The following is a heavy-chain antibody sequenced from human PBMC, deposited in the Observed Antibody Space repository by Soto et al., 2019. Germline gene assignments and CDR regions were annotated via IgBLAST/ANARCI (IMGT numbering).Heavy chain of an antibody. Sequence: QVQLQESGPGLVKPSQTLSLTCTVSGGSISSGGYYWSWIRQHPGKGLEWIGYIYYSGSTYYNPSLKIRFTISVDTSKNQFSLKLSSVTAADTAVYYCARVALEMATITQIDAFDIWGQGTMVTVSS. CDR3: ARVALEMATITQIDAFDI. V-gene: IGHV4-31*03. J-gene: IGHJ3*02. D-gene: IGHD5-12*01. CDR1: GGSISSGGYY. CDR2: IYYSGST.